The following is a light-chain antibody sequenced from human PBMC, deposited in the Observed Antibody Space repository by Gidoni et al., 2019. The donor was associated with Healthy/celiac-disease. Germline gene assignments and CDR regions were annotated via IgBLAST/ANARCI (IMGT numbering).Light chain of an antibody. J-gene: IGKJ3*01. V-gene: IGKV1-39*01. Sequence: EIQMTQPPSSLSASVGDRVTITCRASQSISSYLNWYQQKPGKAPKLLIYAASSLQSGVPSRFSGSGSGTDFTLTISSLQPEDFATYYCQQSYSTPLFTFGPGTKVDIK. CDR2: AAS. CDR3: QQSYSTPLFT. CDR1: QSISSY.